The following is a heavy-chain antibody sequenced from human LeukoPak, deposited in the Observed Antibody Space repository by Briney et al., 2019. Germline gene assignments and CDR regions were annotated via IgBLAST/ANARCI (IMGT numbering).Heavy chain of an antibody. J-gene: IGHJ6*03. CDR1: GFTFSSYA. D-gene: IGHD2-8*01. CDR2: VSGSAGRT. CDR3: AKNRGHCVNGVCHNYYYMDV. V-gene: IGHV3-23*01. Sequence: GGSLRLSCAASGFTFSSYAMTWVRQAPGKGLEWVSTVSGSAGRTDYADSVKGRFTISRDNLKNTLYLQMNSLRAEDTAVYYCAKNRGHCVNGVCHNYYYMDVWGKGTTVAVSS.